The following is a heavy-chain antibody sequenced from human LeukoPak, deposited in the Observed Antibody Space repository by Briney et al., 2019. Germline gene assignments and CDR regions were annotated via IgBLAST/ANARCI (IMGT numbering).Heavy chain of an antibody. CDR3: ARLLWFGDLYYFDY. Sequence: SETLSLTCTVSGGSISSYYWSWIRQPPGKGLEWIGYIYYSGSTNYNPSLKSRVTISVDTSKNQFSLKLSSVTAADTAVYYCARLLWFGDLYYFDYWGQGTLVTVSS. D-gene: IGHD3-10*01. V-gene: IGHV4-59*08. CDR2: IYYSGST. J-gene: IGHJ4*02. CDR1: GGSISSYY.